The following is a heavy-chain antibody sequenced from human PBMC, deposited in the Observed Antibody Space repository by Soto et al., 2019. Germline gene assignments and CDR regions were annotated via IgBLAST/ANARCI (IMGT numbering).Heavy chain of an antibody. D-gene: IGHD2-8*02. CDR2: NNHSGST. CDR3: ARDKITGLFDY. J-gene: IGHJ4*02. V-gene: IGHV4-34*01. Sequence: PSETLSLTCAVYGGSFSGYYWTWIRQPPGTGLEWNGENNHSGSTNYNPSLKSRVTISVDTSKNQFSLKLTFLSAADTVVYYCARDKITGLFDYWGQGTLVTVSS. CDR1: GGSFSGYY.